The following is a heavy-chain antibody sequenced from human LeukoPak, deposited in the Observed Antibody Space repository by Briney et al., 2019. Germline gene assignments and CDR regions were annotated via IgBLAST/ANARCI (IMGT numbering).Heavy chain of an antibody. CDR2: INPSGGST. CDR3: ARDSDSGYDTPFDY. V-gene: IGHV1-46*01. D-gene: IGHD5-12*01. J-gene: IGHJ4*02. CDR1: GHTFIGYN. Sequence: ASVKVSCKASGHTFIGYNMHWVRQAPGQGLEWMGIINPSGGSTSYAQKFQGRVTMTRDMSTSTVYMELSSLRSEDTAVYYCARDSDSGYDTPFDYWGQGTLVTVSS.